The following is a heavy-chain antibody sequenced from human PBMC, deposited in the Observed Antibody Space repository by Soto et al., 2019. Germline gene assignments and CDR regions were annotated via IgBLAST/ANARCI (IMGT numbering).Heavy chain of an antibody. Sequence: GGSLRLSCAASGFTFSSYAMSWVRQAPGKGLEWVSAISGSGGSTYYADSVKGRFTISRDNSKNTLYLQMNSLRAEDTAVYYCATDPIVVVPPRLFDNWGQGTLVTVSS. J-gene: IGHJ4*01. CDR1: GFTFSSYA. V-gene: IGHV3-23*01. CDR3: ATDPIVVVPPRLFDN. D-gene: IGHD3-22*01. CDR2: ISGSGGST.